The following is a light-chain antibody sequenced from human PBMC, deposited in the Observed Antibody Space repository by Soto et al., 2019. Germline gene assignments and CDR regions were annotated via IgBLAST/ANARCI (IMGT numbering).Light chain of an antibody. CDR2: GAS. J-gene: IGKJ4*01. Sequence: EIVLTQSPGTLSLSPGERATLSCRASQSVSSSYLAWYQQKPGQAPRLLIYGASSRATGIPDRFGASGSGTDFTLTISRLEPEDFAVYYCQQYGSLLTFGGGTKVEIK. CDR1: QSVSSSY. CDR3: QQYGSLLT. V-gene: IGKV3-20*01.